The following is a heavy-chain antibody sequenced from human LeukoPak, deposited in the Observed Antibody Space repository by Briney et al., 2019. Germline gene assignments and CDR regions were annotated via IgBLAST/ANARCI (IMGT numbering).Heavy chain of an antibody. D-gene: IGHD1-20*01. J-gene: IGHJ5*02. CDR2: ISPMFDIA. V-gene: IGHV1-69*04. CDR1: GYTFTSYD. CDR3: AREFKQSNWNDGHWFDP. Sequence: GASVKVSCKASGYTFTSYDINWVRQAPGQGLEWMGRISPMFDIANYAQKFQGRVTITADTSTTTSYMELSSLRSEDTATYYCAREFKQSNWNDGHWFDPWGQGTLVTVSS.